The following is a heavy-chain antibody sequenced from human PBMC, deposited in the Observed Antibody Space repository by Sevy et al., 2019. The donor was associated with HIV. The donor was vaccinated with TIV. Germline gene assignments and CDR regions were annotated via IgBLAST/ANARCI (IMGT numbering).Heavy chain of an antibody. CDR3: ARALYAYSSY. CDR1: GFTFSSFW. J-gene: IGHJ4*02. CDR2: INQDGSEI. Sequence: GGSLRLSCAASGFTFSSFWMTWVRQAPGKGLEWVANINQDGSEIYYVDSVKGRFNISRDNAKNSLNLQMNSLRAEDTAVYYWARALYAYSSYWGQGTLVTVSS. V-gene: IGHV3-7*01. D-gene: IGHD4-4*01.